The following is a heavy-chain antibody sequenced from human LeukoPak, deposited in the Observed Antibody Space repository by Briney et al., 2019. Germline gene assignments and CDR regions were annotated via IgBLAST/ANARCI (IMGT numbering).Heavy chain of an antibody. J-gene: IGHJ4*02. CDR1: GYTFTSYG. CDR2: ISAYNGNT. V-gene: IGHV1-18*01. Sequence: ASVKVSCKASGYTFTSYGISWVRQAPGQGLEWMGWISAYNGNTNYAQKLQGRVTMTTDTSTSTAYMELRSLRSDDTAVYYCAARCIAVAGTRYYFDSGGQGPLATVSS. D-gene: IGHD6-19*01. CDR3: AARCIAVAGTRYYFDS.